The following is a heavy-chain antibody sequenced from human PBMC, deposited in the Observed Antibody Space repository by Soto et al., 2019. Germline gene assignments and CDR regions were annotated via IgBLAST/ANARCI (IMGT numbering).Heavy chain of an antibody. Sequence: ASVKVSCKASGYTFTSYDINWVRQATGQGLEWMGWMNPNSGNTGYAQKFQGRVTMTRNTSISTAYMELSSLRSDDTAVYYCARAPSPYCGGDCYSFDYWGQGTLVTVSS. D-gene: IGHD2-21*01. CDR1: GYTFTSYD. V-gene: IGHV1-8*01. CDR2: MNPNSGNT. J-gene: IGHJ4*02. CDR3: ARAPSPYCGGDCYSFDY.